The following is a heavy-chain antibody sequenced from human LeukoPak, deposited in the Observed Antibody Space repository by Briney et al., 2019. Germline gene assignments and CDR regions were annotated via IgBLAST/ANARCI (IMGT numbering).Heavy chain of an antibody. CDR2: ISASGDVT. Sequence: GGSLRLSCEASRFSFSTYPMGWVRRAPGKGLEWVSGISASGDVTFHADPLKGRFTISRDNAKNSLYLQMNSLRAEDTAVYYCARENDPGNAFDIWGQGTMVTVSS. J-gene: IGHJ3*02. CDR3: ARENDPGNAFDI. V-gene: IGHV3-23*01. CDR1: RFSFSTYP.